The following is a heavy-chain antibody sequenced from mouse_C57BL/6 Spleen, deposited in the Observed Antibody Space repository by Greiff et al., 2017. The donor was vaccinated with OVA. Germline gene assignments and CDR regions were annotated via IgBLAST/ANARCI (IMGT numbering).Heavy chain of an antibody. V-gene: IGHV5-9*01. CDR3: ARLYYGSSYRYFDV. Sequence: EVMLVESGGGLVKPGGSLKLSCAASGFTFSSYTMSWVRQTPEKRLEWVATISGGGGNTYYPDSVKGRFTISRDNAKNTLYLQMSSRRSEDTALYYCARLYYGSSYRYFDVWGTGTTVTVSS. D-gene: IGHD1-1*01. CDR2: ISGGGGNT. J-gene: IGHJ1*03. CDR1: GFTFSSYT.